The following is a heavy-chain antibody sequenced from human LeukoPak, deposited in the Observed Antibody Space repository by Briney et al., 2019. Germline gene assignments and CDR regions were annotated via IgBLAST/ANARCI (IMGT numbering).Heavy chain of an antibody. CDR1: GYTFTGYY. D-gene: IGHD5-24*01. CDR3: ARESRDGYDSSDY. Sequence: ASVKVSCKASGYTFTGYYMHWVRQAPGQGLEWMGRIIPILGIANYAQKFQGRVTITADKSTSTAYMELSSLRSEDTAVYYCARESRDGYDSSDYWGQGTLVTVSS. CDR2: IIPILGIA. J-gene: IGHJ4*02. V-gene: IGHV1-69*04.